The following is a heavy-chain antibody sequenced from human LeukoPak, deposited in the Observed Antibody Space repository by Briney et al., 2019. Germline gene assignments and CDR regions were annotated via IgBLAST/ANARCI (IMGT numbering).Heavy chain of an antibody. CDR1: GFTFSSYG. V-gene: IGHV3-30*18. CDR2: ISYDGSNK. J-gene: IGHJ5*02. D-gene: IGHD3-22*01. Sequence: GRSLRLSRAASGFTFSSYGMHWVRQAPGKGLEWVAVISYDGSNKYYADSVKGRFTISRDNSKNTLYLQMNSLRAEDTAVYYCAKDATDSSGFNWFDPWGQGTLVTVSS. CDR3: AKDATDSSGFNWFDP.